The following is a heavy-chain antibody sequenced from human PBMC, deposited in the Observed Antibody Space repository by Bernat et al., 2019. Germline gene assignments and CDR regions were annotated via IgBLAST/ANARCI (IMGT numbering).Heavy chain of an antibody. CDR3: ATSHHPPCVGNNCYAAFDI. CDR1: GFTFSSYG. D-gene: IGHD2-2*01. J-gene: IGHJ3*02. Sequence: QVQLVESGGGVVQPGRSLRLSCAASGFTFSSYGMHWVRQAQGKGLEWVTLISYDGTNKYYADSAKGRFTVSRDNSKNTLYVQMSGLRAEDTAVYYCATSHHPPCVGNNCYAAFDIWGQGTMVTVAS. CDR2: ISYDGTNK. V-gene: IGHV3-30*06.